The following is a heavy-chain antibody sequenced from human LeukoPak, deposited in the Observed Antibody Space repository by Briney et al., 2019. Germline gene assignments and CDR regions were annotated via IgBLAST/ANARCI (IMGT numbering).Heavy chain of an antibody. CDR3: ARGPSGMDV. Sequence: SETLSHTCTVSGGSISRSSYYWGWIRQPPGKGLEWIGSMYYSGSTYYNPSLKSRVTISVDTSKSQFSLKLSSVTAADTAVYYCARGPSGMDVWGQGTTVTVSS. CDR2: MYYSGST. CDR1: GGSISRSSYY. V-gene: IGHV4-39*01. J-gene: IGHJ6*02.